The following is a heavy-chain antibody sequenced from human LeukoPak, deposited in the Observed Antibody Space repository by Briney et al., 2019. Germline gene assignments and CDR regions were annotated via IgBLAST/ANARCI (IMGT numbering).Heavy chain of an antibody. V-gene: IGHV3-23*01. J-gene: IGHJ4*02. CDR2: ISGSGGST. Sequence: GGCLRLSGAASRFSFSSFAMTWVRPALGKGLEWVSAISGSGGSTYYAASVKGRFTISRDFSKNTVFLHMNSLRAEDTAMYYCARGDDSGYYDYFDYWGQGALVTVSS. CDR3: ARGDDSGYYDYFDY. CDR1: RFSFSSFA. D-gene: IGHD3-22*01.